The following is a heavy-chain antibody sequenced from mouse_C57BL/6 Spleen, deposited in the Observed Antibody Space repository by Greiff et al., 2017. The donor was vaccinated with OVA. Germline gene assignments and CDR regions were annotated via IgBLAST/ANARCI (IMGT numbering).Heavy chain of an antibody. D-gene: IGHD2-2*01. CDR2: IYPRSGNT. J-gene: IGHJ3*01. CDR1: GYTFTSYG. Sequence: QVHVKQSGAELARPGASVKLSCKASGYTFTSYGISWVKQRTGQGLEWIGEIYPRSGNTYYNEKFKGKATLTADKSSSTAYMELRSLTSEDSAVYFCALYYGYDPFAYWGQGTLVTVSA. CDR3: ALYYGYDPFAY. V-gene: IGHV1-81*01.